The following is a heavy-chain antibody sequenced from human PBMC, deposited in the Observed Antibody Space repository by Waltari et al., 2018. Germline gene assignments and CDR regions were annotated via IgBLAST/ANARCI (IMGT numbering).Heavy chain of an antibody. CDR3: ARPSTEYYYYYYYMDV. CDR1: GFTFSNYE. Sequence: EVQVVESGGGLVQPGGSLRLSCVASGFTFSNYEWNWVRQAPGKGLEWVSYISNSGSTTYYADSVKGRFTISRDNAKNSMYLEMDSLRAEDTAVYYCARPSTEYYYYYYYMDVWGKGTTVTVS. J-gene: IGHJ6*03. V-gene: IGHV3-48*03. CDR2: ISNSGSTT.